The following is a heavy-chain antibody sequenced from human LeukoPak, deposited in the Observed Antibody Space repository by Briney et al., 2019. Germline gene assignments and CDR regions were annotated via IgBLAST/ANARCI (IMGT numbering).Heavy chain of an antibody. Sequence: ASVKVSCKASGYTFTNYYMHWVRQAPGQGLEWMGIISPSGDSTIYAQKFQGRVTMTTDTSTSTAYMELRSLRSDDTAVYYCARDLYGDFNADYWGQGTLVTVSS. D-gene: IGHD4-17*01. CDR3: ARDLYGDFNADY. CDR1: GYTFTNYY. CDR2: ISPSGDST. V-gene: IGHV1-46*01. J-gene: IGHJ4*02.